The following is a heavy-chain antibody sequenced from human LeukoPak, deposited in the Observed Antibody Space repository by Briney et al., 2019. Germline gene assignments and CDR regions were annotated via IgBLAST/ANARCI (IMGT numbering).Heavy chain of an antibody. CDR3: ARVFSSSWPYYFDY. Sequence: TGGSLRLSCAASGFTFDDYGMTWVRHAPGKGLESVSGINWNGDNTDYADSVKGRFTISRDNAKNSLYLQMNSLRTEDTALYYCARVFSSSWPYYFDYWGQGTLVTVSS. J-gene: IGHJ4*02. CDR2: INWNGDNT. CDR1: GFTFDDYG. D-gene: IGHD6-13*01. V-gene: IGHV3-20*04.